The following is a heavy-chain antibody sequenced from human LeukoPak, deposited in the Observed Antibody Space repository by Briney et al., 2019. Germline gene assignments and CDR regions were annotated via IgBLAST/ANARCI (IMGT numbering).Heavy chain of an antibody. D-gene: IGHD3-22*01. V-gene: IGHV4-59*01. J-gene: IGHJ4*02. CDR1: GGSINSYY. Sequence: PSETLSLTCTVSGGSINSYYWSWIRQPPGKGLEWIGYIYYSGSTNYNPSLKSRVTISVDTSKNQFSLKLSSVTAADTAVYYCVRGAPYYYDSSGYLFDYWGQGTLVTVSS. CDR3: VRGAPYYYDSSGYLFDY. CDR2: IYYSGST.